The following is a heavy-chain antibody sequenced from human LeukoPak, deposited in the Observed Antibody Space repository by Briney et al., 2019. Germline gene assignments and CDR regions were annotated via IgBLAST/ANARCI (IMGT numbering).Heavy chain of an antibody. V-gene: IGHV4-39*07. J-gene: IGHJ3*02. CDR2: MYYTGST. Sequence: SETLSLTCSVSGGSISSNSYYWGWIRQPPGKGLEWIGSMYYTGSTYYNPSLKSRVTISVDTSKNQFSLKLSSVTAADTAVYYCARERNDRDAFHIWGQGTMVTVSS. CDR1: GGSISSNSYY. D-gene: IGHD1-14*01. CDR3: ARERNDRDAFHI.